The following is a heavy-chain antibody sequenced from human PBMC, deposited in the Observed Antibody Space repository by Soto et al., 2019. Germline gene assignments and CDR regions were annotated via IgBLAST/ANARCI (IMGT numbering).Heavy chain of an antibody. Sequence: VGSLRLSCAACGFTFSNYAMTWVRQGPGKGLEWVSAISGSGGSAYYADSVKGRFTISRDNSKNTLYLQMNSLRADDSGVYYCAKDPYSGVLVPVAIGFDPWGPGTLVNVSS. CDR2: ISGSGGSA. J-gene: IGHJ5*02. CDR3: AKDPYSGVLVPVAIGFDP. D-gene: IGHD2-2*01. CDR1: GFTFSNYA. V-gene: IGHV3-23*01.